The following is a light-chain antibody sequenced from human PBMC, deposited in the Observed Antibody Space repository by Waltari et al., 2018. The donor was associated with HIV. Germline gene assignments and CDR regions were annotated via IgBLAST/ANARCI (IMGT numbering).Light chain of an antibody. CDR3: AAWDDSLNGVV. J-gene: IGLJ2*01. V-gene: IGLV1-44*01. CDR1: SPKIGTHT. CDR2: NNS. Sequence: QSVLTQPPSASETPGQRVTVSCSGSSPKIGTHTVNCYQPVPGAAPKLLISNNSQRPSGVPDRFSGSKSGTSASLAISGLQSEDDGHYYCAAWDDSLNGVVFGGGTKVTVL.